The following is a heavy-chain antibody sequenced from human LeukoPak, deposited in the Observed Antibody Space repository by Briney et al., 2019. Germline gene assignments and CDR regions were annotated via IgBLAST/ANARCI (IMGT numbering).Heavy chain of an antibody. J-gene: IGHJ4*02. CDR2: IKQDGSEK. CDR1: GFTFSSYW. Sequence: GSLRLSCAASGFTFSSYWMSWVRQTPGKGLAWVANIKQDGSEKYYVDSVKGRFTISRDNAKNSLYLQMNSLRAEDTAVYYCARKGRQLGEDYWGQGTLVTVSS. V-gene: IGHV3-7*01. CDR3: ARKGRQLGEDY. D-gene: IGHD6-6*01.